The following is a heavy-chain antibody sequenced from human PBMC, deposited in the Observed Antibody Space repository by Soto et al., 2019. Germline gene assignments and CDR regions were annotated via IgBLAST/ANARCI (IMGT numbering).Heavy chain of an antibody. D-gene: IGHD4-17*01. J-gene: IGHJ4*02. V-gene: IGHV1-69*04. CDR1: GYTFSSYT. Sequence: SVKVSCKASGYTFSSYTISWVRQAPGQGLEWMGRIIPILGIANYAQKFQGRVTITADKSTSTAYMELSSLRSEDTAVYYCARDIGDYVFDYWGQGTLVTVSS. CDR3: ARDIGDYVFDY. CDR2: IIPILGIA.